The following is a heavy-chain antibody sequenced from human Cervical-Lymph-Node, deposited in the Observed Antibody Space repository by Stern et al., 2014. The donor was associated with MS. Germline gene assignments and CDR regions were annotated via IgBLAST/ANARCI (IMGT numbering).Heavy chain of an antibody. Sequence: QVTLRESGPTLVKPRQTLTLTCTFSGFSLNTNAVGVGWIGPPPGKALEWLALIYRDDDKRDNPSLNSSLTISKDTPKNQVLLTMTKMDPVDTGTYYCVRRQSNWNKGLYYFDSWGQGTLVAVSS. CDR2: IYRDDDK. V-gene: IGHV2-5*02. CDR3: VRRQSNWNKGLYYFDS. CDR1: GFSLNTNAVG. J-gene: IGHJ4*02. D-gene: IGHD1/OR15-1a*01.